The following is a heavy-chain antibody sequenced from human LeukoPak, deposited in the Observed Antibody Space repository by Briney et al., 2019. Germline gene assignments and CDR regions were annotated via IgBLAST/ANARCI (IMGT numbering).Heavy chain of an antibody. Sequence: SETLSLTCAVYGGSFSGYYWSWIRQPPGKGLEWIGEINHSGSTNYNPSLKSRVTISVDTSKNQFSLKLSSVTAADTAVYYCARQNQLPYPLFSPAEFDHWGLGTLVIVSS. CDR1: GGSFSGYY. J-gene: IGHJ4*02. V-gene: IGHV4-34*01. CDR3: ARQNQLPYPLFSPAEFDH. D-gene: IGHD1-14*01. CDR2: INHSGST.